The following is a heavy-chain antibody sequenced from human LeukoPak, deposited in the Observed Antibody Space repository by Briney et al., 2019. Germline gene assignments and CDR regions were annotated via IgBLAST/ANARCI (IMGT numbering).Heavy chain of an antibody. CDR3: ARVDWMIGAFDI. Sequence: PGGSLRLSCAASGFTFNTYSMNWARQAPGEGLEWVSYITSSSSTIYYADSVRGRFTISRDNAKNSLYLQMNSLRDEDTAVYYCARVDWMIGAFDIWGQGTMVTVSS. D-gene: IGHD3-22*01. CDR2: ITSSSSTI. J-gene: IGHJ3*02. CDR1: GFTFNTYS. V-gene: IGHV3-48*02.